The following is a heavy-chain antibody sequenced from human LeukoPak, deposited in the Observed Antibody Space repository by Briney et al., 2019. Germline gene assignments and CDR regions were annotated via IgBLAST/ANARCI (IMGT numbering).Heavy chain of an antibody. CDR3: GRVECEEIVVDGCWLDP. CDR1: GGSISSYY. J-gene: IGHJ5*02. CDR2: IYTSGST. Sequence: SETLSLTCPVSGGSISSYYWSWIRQPPGKGLEWIGYIYTSGSTNYNPSLKSRVTISVDTSKNQPSLKLSSVTAAGAAVYYCGRVECEEIVVDGCWLDPWGQGALVTVSS. D-gene: IGHD3-22*01. V-gene: IGHV4-4*09.